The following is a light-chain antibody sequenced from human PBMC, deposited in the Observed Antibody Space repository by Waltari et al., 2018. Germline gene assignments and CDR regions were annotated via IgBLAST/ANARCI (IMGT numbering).Light chain of an antibody. Sequence: QSALTQPAPVSGSPGQSITISCTGPSSDIGGYNYVPWYQQHPGKAPKLIIYEVSNRPSGVSNRFSGSKSGNTASLTISGLQAEDEADYSCSSYTSNSTLYVFGTGTKVTVL. CDR1: SSDIGGYNY. J-gene: IGLJ1*01. CDR3: SSYTSNSTLYV. CDR2: EVS. V-gene: IGLV2-14*01.